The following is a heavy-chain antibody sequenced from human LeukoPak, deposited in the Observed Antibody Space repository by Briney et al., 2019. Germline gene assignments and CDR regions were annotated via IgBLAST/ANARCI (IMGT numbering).Heavy chain of an antibody. V-gene: IGHV1-69*05. J-gene: IGHJ6*03. CDR1: GGTFSSYA. CDR2: IIPIFGTA. D-gene: IGHD5-18*01. Sequence: SVKVSCKASGGTFSSYAISWVRQAPGQGFEWMGGIIPIFGTANYAQKFQGRVTITTDESTGTAYMELSSLRSEDTAVYYCARGEYGYGPYYYYMDVWGKGTTVTVSS. CDR3: ARGEYGYGPYYYYMDV.